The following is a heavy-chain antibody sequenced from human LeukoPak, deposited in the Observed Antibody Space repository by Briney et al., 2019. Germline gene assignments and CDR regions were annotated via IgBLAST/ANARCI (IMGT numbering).Heavy chain of an antibody. CDR2: IKYSGST. V-gene: IGHV4-39*01. D-gene: IGHD3-22*01. CDR3: ASLVSSAYSTFDC. Sequence: SETLPLTCTVSGGSVSSTSYFWGWIRQPPGNGLEWIGSIKYSGSTYYNPSLKSRATISVDTSKNQFSLELSSVTAADTAVYYCASLVSSAYSTFDCWGQGTLVTVSS. J-gene: IGHJ4*02. CDR1: GGSVSSTSYF.